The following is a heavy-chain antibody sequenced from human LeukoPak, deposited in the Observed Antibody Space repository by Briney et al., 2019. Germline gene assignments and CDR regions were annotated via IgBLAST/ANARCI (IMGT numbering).Heavy chain of an antibody. Sequence: SETLSLTCTVSGGSISSSGYYWGWVRQPPGKGLEWIVSIHYNGATYYNPSLKSRVTISVDTSNNQLSLNLSSVTAADTAVYYCARWVLATITYLFDFWGQGTLVTVSS. V-gene: IGHV4-39*01. CDR3: ARWVLATITYLFDF. CDR1: GGSISSSGYY. CDR2: IHYNGAT. D-gene: IGHD5-24*01. J-gene: IGHJ4*02.